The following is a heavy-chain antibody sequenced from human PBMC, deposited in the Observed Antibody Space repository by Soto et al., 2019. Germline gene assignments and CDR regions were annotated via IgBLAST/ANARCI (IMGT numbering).Heavy chain of an antibody. Sequence: PGGSLRLSCAASGFTFTNAWMTWVRQGPGKGLEWVGRINSKSDGGTIDYAAPVKGRFTISREDSKNTLYLQMNSLKTEDTAVYYCTTGPNLRPLAAYDIWGQGTVVTVS. V-gene: IGHV3-15*01. CDR2: INSKSDGGTI. CDR1: GFTFTNAW. CDR3: TTGPNLRPLAAYDI. J-gene: IGHJ3*02.